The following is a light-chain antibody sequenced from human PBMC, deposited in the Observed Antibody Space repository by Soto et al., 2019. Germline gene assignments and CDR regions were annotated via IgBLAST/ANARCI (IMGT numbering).Light chain of an antibody. CDR2: DAS. CDR3: QPRSNWPWT. Sequence: EIVLTQSPATLSLSLGERATLSCRASQSVISYLAWYQQKPGQAPRLLIYDASNRATGIPARFSGSGSGTGFPLNISRLEPEDFSVYYCQPRSNWPWTFGPGTKVEIK. CDR1: QSVISY. V-gene: IGKV3-11*01. J-gene: IGKJ1*01.